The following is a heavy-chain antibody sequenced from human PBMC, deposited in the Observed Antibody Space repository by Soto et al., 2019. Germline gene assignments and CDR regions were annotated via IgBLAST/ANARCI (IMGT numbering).Heavy chain of an antibody. CDR1: GFTVSNNF. V-gene: IGHV3-53*02. CDR2: IYSGGSI. J-gene: IGHJ4*02. CDR3: ARDGNGQRGSPH. Sequence: VQLVESGGGLIQAGGSLRLSCAVSGFTVSNNFMMWVRQAPGKGLEWVSLIYSGGSISYADSVKGRFTISRDGSMNMLYHQMNSLTAEDTAVYYCARDGNGQRGSPHWGQGTLVTVSS. D-gene: IGHD3-16*01.